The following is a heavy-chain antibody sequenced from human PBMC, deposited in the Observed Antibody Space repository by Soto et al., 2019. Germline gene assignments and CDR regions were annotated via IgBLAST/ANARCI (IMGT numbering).Heavy chain of an antibody. Sequence: PSETLSLTCTVSGDSITNYYWSWIRQPPGKGLEWIGYIDYSGSTKYNPSLESRVTMSVDTSKEQISLKLSSVSAADTAVYYCARLGGYGVQWGWFDPWGQGTLVTVSS. V-gene: IGHV4-59*13. J-gene: IGHJ5*02. CDR1: GDSITNYY. D-gene: IGHD2-8*01. CDR3: ARLGGYGVQWGWFDP. CDR2: IDYSGST.